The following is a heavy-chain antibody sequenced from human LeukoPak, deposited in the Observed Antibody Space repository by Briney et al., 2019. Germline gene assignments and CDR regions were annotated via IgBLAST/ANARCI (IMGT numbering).Heavy chain of an antibody. Sequence: PGGSLRLSCAASGFIFSSYVMIWVRQAPGKGLEWVSIIGTSGGDIHYADSVKGRFSISRGNSKNTLSLQMNSLRVDDTAVYYCARDPNWGSGYWGQGTLATVSS. CDR2: IGTSGGDI. D-gene: IGHD7-27*01. CDR1: GFIFSSYV. CDR3: ARDPNWGSGY. V-gene: IGHV3-23*01. J-gene: IGHJ4*02.